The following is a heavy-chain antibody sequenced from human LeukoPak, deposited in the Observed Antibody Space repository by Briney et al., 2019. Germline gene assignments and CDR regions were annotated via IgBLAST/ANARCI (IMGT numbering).Heavy chain of an antibody. Sequence: SSETLSLTCTVSGGLISISTYYWGWIRQPPGKGLEWIGSIYYSGTTHYNPSLKSRVTIAVDTSKNQFSLKLISVTAADTAVYYCARGRQADYYDSSGYNWFDPWGQGTLVTVSS. D-gene: IGHD3-22*01. CDR3: ARGRQADYYDSSGYNWFDP. V-gene: IGHV4-39*07. CDR2: IYYSGTT. J-gene: IGHJ5*02. CDR1: GGLISISTYY.